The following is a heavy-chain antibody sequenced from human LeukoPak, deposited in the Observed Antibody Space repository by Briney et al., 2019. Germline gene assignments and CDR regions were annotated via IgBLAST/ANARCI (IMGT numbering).Heavy chain of an antibody. J-gene: IGHJ6*03. Sequence: ASVKVSCKASGGTFSSYAISWVRQAPGQGLEWMGGIIPIFGTANYAQKFQGRVTITADKSTSTAYMELSSLRSEGTAVYYCARGVGLYYYYYYMDVWGKGTTVTISS. V-gene: IGHV1-69*06. CDR1: GGTFSSYA. CDR2: IIPIFGTA. D-gene: IGHD1-26*01. CDR3: ARGVGLYYYYYYMDV.